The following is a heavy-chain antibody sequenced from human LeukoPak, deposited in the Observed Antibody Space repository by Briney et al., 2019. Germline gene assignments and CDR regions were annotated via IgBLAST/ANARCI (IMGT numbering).Heavy chain of an antibody. CDR2: IYPGDSDT. J-gene: IGHJ4*02. CDR1: GYSFTIDW. D-gene: IGHD3-9*01. CDR3: ASGYFDWSNENY. V-gene: IGHV5-51*01. Sequence: GESLKISCKGSGYSFTIDWIGWVRQMPGKGLEWMGIIYPGDSDTRYSPSFQGPVPISADKSISTAYLPWSRLKASDPAMYYCASGYFDWSNENYWGQGTLVTVSS.